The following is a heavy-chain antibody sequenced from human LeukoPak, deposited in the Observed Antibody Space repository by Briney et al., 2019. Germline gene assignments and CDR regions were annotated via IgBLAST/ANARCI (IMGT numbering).Heavy chain of an antibody. CDR2: INPSSGGT. D-gene: IGHD3-3*01. CDR3: AREYYDFWSGYYRPNNWFDP. CDR1: GYTFTGYY. Sequence: ASVKVSCKASGYTFTGYYMHWVRQAPGQGLEWMGWINPSSGGTNYAQKFQGRVTMTRDTSISTAYMELSRLRSDDTAVYYCAREYYDFWSGYYRPNNWFDPWGQGTLVTVSS. V-gene: IGHV1-2*02. J-gene: IGHJ5*02.